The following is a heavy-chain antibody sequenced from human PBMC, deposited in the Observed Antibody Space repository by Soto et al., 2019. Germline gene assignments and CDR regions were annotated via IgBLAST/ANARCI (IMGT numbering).Heavy chain of an antibody. D-gene: IGHD2-21*02. J-gene: IGHJ6*02. Sequence: QGQLVQSGGEVKKPGASVKVSCKASGYTFSSYGISWVRQAPGQGLEWMGWISGYNGKTNYAQKVQDRVTMTTDTSTRTVYMELRSLRSDDTAVYYCAREGDVPYYYCGMDIWGQGTTVTVSS. CDR2: ISGYNGKT. V-gene: IGHV1-18*01. CDR1: GYTFSSYG. CDR3: AREGDVPYYYCGMDI.